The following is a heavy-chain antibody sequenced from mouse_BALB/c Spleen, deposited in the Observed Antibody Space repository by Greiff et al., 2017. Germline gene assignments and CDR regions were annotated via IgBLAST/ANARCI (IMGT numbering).Heavy chain of an antibody. J-gene: IGHJ3*01. Sequence: LQQSGAELMKPGASVKISCKATGYTFSSYWIEWVKQRPGHGLEWIGEILPGSGSTNYNEKFKGKATFTADTSSNTAYMQLSSLTSEDSAVYYCASGGGLGYYRVAYWGQGTLVTVSA. CDR3: ASGGGLGYYRVAY. D-gene: IGHD2-3*01. CDR1: GYTFSSYW. V-gene: IGHV1-9*01. CDR2: ILPGSGST.